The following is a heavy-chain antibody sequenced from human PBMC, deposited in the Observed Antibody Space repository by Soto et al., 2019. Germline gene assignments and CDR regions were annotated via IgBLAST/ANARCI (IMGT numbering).Heavy chain of an antibody. CDR3: ANGYRSGWYYFDY. CDR1: GFTFSTYG. V-gene: IGHV3-30*18. D-gene: IGHD6-19*01. Sequence: QVQLVESGGGVIQPGRSLKLSCGASGFTFSTYGMHWVRQAPGKGLEGVAVISHDGSNKYYADSVKGRFIISRDNSKNTLSLQMNSLKPVDTAVYYCANGYRSGWYYFDYWGQGTLVTVSS. CDR2: ISHDGSNK. J-gene: IGHJ4*02.